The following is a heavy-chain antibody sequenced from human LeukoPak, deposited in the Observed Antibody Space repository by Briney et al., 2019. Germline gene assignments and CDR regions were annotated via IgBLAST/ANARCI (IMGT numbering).Heavy chain of an antibody. CDR1: RYTFTSYY. V-gene: IGHV1-46*01. Sequence: ASVKVSCKASRYTFTSYYMLWVRQAPGQGLEWMGIINPSGGSTSYAQKFQGRVTMTRDMSTSTVYMELSSLRSEDTAVYYCARAYYVGATYYFDYWGQGTLVTVSS. J-gene: IGHJ4*02. D-gene: IGHD1-26*01. CDR2: INPSGGST. CDR3: ARAYYVGATYYFDY.